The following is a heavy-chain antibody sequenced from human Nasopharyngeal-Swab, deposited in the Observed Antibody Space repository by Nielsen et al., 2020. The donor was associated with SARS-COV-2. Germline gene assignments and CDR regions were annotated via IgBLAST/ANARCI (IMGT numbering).Heavy chain of an antibody. J-gene: IGHJ4*02. Sequence: WIRQPSGKGLEWVSAISGSGGSTYYADSVKGRFTISRDNSKNTLYLQMNSLRAEDTAVYYCANPYYYDSSSYDDYWGQGTLVTVSS. V-gene: IGHV3-23*01. CDR2: ISGSGGST. CDR3: ANPYYYDSSSYDDY. D-gene: IGHD3-22*01.